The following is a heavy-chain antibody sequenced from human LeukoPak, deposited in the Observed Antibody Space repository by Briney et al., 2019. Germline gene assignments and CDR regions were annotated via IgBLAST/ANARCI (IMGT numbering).Heavy chain of an antibody. CDR1: GFTFSSYS. CDR2: ISSSSSTI. CDR3: ARGGPLYSSSWYLSY. J-gene: IGHJ4*02. Sequence: GGSLRLSCAASGFTFSSYSMNWVRQAPGKGLEWVSYISSSSSTIYYADSVKGRFTISRDNAKNSLYLQMNSLRAEDTAVYYCARGGPLYSSSWYLSYWGQGTLVTVSS. V-gene: IGHV3-48*04. D-gene: IGHD6-13*01.